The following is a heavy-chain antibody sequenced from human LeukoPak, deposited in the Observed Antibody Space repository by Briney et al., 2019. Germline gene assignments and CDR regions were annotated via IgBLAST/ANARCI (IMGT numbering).Heavy chain of an antibody. CDR2: IYTSGST. CDR1: GGSISSGSYY. J-gene: IGHJ2*01. CDR3: ARRSLVGYFDL. Sequence: SQTLSLTCTVSGGSISSGSYYWSWIRQPAGKGLEWIGRIYTSGSTNYNPSLKSRVTISVDTSKNQFSLKLSSVTAADTAVYYCARRSLVGYFDLWGRGTLVTVSS. D-gene: IGHD2-15*01. V-gene: IGHV4-61*02.